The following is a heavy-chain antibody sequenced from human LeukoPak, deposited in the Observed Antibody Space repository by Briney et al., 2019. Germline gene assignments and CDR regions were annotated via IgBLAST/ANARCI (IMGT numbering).Heavy chain of an antibody. D-gene: IGHD2-21*01. CDR3: AAYGRQGDAFDI. CDR1: GGSISSYY. V-gene: IGHV4-59*01. CDR2: IYYSGST. J-gene: IGHJ3*02. Sequence: PSETLSLTCTVSGGSISSYYWSWIRQPPGKGLEWIGYIYYSGSTNYNPSLKSRVTISVDTSKNQFSLKLSSVTAADTAVYYCAAYGRQGDAFDIWGQGTTVTVSS.